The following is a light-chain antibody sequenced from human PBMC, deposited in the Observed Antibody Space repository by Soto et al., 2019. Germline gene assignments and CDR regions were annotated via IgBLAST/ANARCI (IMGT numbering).Light chain of an antibody. J-gene: IGKJ1*01. CDR2: GAS. V-gene: IGKV3-15*01. CDR1: QSVYSN. CDR3: QQYNSYSPT. Sequence: EIVMTQSPATLSVSPGERATLSCRASQSVYSNLAWYQHKPGQAPRLLIFGASTRAPGIPARFSGSGSGTEFTLTISSLQPDDFATYYCQQYNSYSPTFGQGTKVEIK.